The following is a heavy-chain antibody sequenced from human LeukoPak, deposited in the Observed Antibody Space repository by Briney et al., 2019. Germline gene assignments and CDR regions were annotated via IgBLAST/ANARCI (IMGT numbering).Heavy chain of an antibody. CDR2: IYTSGST. D-gene: IGHD2-21*01. CDR1: GGSFSSGSYY. J-gene: IGHJ4*02. Sequence: SETLSLTCTVSGGSFSSGSYYWSWIRQPAGKGLEWIGRIYTSGSTNYNPSLKNRVTISVDTSKNQFSLKLSSVTAADTAVYYCARGGGDWGFHQSDYWGQGTLVTVSS. CDR3: ARGGGDWGFHQSDY. V-gene: IGHV4-61*02.